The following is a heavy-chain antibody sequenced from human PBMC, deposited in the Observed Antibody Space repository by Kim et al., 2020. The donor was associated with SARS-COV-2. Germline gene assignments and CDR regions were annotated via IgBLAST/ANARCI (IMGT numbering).Heavy chain of an antibody. CDR1: GASITTNHN. CDR2: VHHAGYT. Sequence: SETLSLTCTVSGASITTNHNWGWIRQPPGRGLEWIGSVHHAGYTYYNPSLTGRVTLSMDTSKNQFSLKLNSATVADTAVYFCARHGHWLGRSDYWGHGTLVTVSS. V-gene: IGHV4-39*01. D-gene: IGHD6-19*01. J-gene: IGHJ4*01. CDR3: ARHGHWLGRSDY.